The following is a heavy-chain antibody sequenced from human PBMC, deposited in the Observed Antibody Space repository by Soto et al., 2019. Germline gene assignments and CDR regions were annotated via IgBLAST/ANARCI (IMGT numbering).Heavy chain of an antibody. Sequence: GSLRLSCAASGLTFSSYAMSWVRQAPGKGLEWVSHISNSGRSTKYADSVKGRFTISRDNSKNTLYLQMNSLRAEDTAIYYCAKDALAYYDFWSWGQGTLVTVS. V-gene: IGHV3-23*01. J-gene: IGHJ4*02. D-gene: IGHD3-3*01. CDR3: AKDALAYYDFWS. CDR1: GLTFSSYA. CDR2: ISNSGRST.